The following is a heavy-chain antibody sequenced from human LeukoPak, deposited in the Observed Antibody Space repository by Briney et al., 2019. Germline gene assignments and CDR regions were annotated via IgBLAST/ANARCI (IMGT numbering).Heavy chain of an antibody. D-gene: IGHD3-22*01. CDR2: IRYDGSNK. Sequence: GGSLRLSCAASGFTFSSYGMHWVRQAPGKGLEWVAFIRYDGSNKYYADSVKGRFTISRDNSKNTLYLQMNSLRAEDTAVYYCAKDLPPYYYDSSGSPGDYWGQRTLVTVSS. V-gene: IGHV3-30*02. CDR3: AKDLPPYYYDSSGSPGDY. J-gene: IGHJ4*02. CDR1: GFTFSSYG.